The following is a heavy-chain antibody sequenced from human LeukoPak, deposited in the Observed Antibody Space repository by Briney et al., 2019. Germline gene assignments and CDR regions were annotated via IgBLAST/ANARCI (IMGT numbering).Heavy chain of an antibody. CDR3: ARDGDSEWTGVSAFDI. CDR1: GGTFISYT. CDR2: IIPIIGIA. V-gene: IGHV1-69*04. Sequence: SVKGSCKASGGTFISYTIRWVGQAPGEGLEWMGRIIPIIGIANYSQKFQGRVTITADKSTSTAYMELSSLRSEDTAVYYCARDGDSEWTGVSAFDIWGQGTMVTVSS. D-gene: IGHD7-27*01. J-gene: IGHJ3*02.